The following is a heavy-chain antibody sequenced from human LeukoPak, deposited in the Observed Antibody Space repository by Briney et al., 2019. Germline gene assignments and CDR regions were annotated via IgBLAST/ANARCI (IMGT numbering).Heavy chain of an antibody. J-gene: IGHJ4*02. Sequence: PGGSLRLSCAASGFTFSSYGMHWVRQAPGKGLEWVAVIWYDGSNKYYADSVKGRFTISRDNSKNTLYLQMNSLRAEDTAVYYCAGDPGYYDSSGYFDYWGQGTLVTVSS. CDR1: GFTFSSYG. CDR3: AGDPGYYDSSGYFDY. D-gene: IGHD3-22*01. V-gene: IGHV3-33*01. CDR2: IWYDGSNK.